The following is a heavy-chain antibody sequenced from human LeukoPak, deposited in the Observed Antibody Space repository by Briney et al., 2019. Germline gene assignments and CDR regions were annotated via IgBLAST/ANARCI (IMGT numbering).Heavy chain of an antibody. CDR2: INHSGST. Sequence: PSETLSLTCAVYGGSFSGYYWSWIRQPPGKGLEWIGEINHSGSTNYNPSLESRVTISVDTSKNQFSLKLSSVTAADTAVYYCARGGPGGWLQFRRYMDVWGKGTTVTVSS. D-gene: IGHD5-24*01. CDR1: GGSFSGYY. V-gene: IGHV4-34*01. J-gene: IGHJ6*03. CDR3: ARGGPGGWLQFRRYMDV.